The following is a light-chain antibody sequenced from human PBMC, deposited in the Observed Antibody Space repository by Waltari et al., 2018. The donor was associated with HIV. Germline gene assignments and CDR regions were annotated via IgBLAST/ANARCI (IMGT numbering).Light chain of an antibody. CDR3: QQYYSTPNT. Sequence: DIVMTQSPDSLAVSLGERATINCKSSQSDLHSSNNKNYLAWYQQKPGQPPKLLIYWASTRESGVPDRCSGSGAETDVTLTISSLQAEDVAVYYCQQYYSTPNTFGPGTKVDIK. V-gene: IGKV4-1*01. CDR1: QSDLHSSNNKNY. J-gene: IGKJ3*01. CDR2: WAS.